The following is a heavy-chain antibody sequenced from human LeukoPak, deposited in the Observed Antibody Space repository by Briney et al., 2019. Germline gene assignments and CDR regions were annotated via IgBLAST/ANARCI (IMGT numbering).Heavy chain of an antibody. CDR2: INSDGSST. D-gene: IGHD1-26*01. J-gene: IGHJ4*02. CDR3: AKDHDYSGSYLDY. CDR1: GFTFSSYW. V-gene: IGHV3-74*01. Sequence: PGGSLRLSCAASGFTFSSYWMHWDRQAPGKGLVWVSRINSDGSSTSYADSVKGRFTISRDNSKNTLYLQMNSLRAEDTAVYYCAKDHDYSGSYLDYWGQGTLVTVSS.